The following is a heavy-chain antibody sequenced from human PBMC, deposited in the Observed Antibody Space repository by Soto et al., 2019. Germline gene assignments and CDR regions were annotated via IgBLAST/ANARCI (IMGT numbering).Heavy chain of an antibody. D-gene: IGHD5-18*01. CDR2: INHSGST. CDR1: GGSFSGYY. V-gene: IGHV4-34*01. Sequence: PSETLSLTCAVYGGSFSGYYWSWIRQPPGKGLEWIGEINHSGSTNYNPSLKSRVTISVDTSKNQFSLKLSSVTAADTAVYYCARGRVDTAMDCLDYWGQGTMVTVYS. CDR3: ARGRVDTAMDCLDY. J-gene: IGHJ4*02.